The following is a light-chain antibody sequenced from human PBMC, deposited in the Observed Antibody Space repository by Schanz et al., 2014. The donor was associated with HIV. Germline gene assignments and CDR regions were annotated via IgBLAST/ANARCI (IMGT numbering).Light chain of an antibody. Sequence: QLMLTQSPSASASLGASVKLTCTLSSGHSNYAVAWHQQQPEKGPRYLMNLNSDGSHNKGDGIPDRFSGSSSGAERYLTISSLQSEDEADYYCQTWGTGIRVFGGGTKLTVL. CDR2: LNSDGSH. V-gene: IGLV4-69*01. CDR1: SGHSNYA. CDR3: QTWGTGIRV. J-gene: IGLJ3*02.